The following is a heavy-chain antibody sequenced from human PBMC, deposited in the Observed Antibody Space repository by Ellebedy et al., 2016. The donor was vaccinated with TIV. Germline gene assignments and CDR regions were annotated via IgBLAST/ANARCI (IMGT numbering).Heavy chain of an antibody. Sequence: MPSETLSLTCTVSGGSISSYYWNWIRQPPGKGLEWIGYIYYSGSTYYYPSLKSRVTMSIDTSKNQFSLKLSSVTAADTAVYYCARHHTVERGAIDYWGQGTLVTVSS. D-gene: IGHD1-1*01. V-gene: IGHV4-59*04. CDR1: GGSISSYY. CDR2: IYYSGST. J-gene: IGHJ4*02. CDR3: ARHHTVERGAIDY.